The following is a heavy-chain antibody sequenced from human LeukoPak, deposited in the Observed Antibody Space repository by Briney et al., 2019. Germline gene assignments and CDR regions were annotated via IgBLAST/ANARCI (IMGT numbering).Heavy chain of an antibody. J-gene: IGHJ4*02. V-gene: IGHV1-2*02. Sequence: ASVKVSCKASGYTFTDYFIHWLQQAPGQGLEWMGWVNLNSGAKNYAPKFQGRVTMTRDTSISTAYMDLSRLRSDDTAVYYCARVRERTRPDFDYWGQGTLVTVSS. CDR2: VNLNSGAK. CDR1: GYTFTDYF. CDR3: ARVRERTRPDFDY.